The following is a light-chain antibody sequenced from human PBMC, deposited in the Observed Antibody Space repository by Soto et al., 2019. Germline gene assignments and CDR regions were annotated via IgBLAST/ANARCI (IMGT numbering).Light chain of an antibody. Sequence: QSVLTQPASVSGSPGQSNTLSCTGTSSDIGGYNYVSWYQQHPGKAPKLMIYDVSNRPSGVSNRFSGSKSGNTASLTISGLQAEDEADYYCSSYTSSSFVVFGGGTKVTVL. V-gene: IGLV2-14*01. CDR3: SSYTSSSFVV. CDR1: SSDIGGYNY. J-gene: IGLJ2*01. CDR2: DVS.